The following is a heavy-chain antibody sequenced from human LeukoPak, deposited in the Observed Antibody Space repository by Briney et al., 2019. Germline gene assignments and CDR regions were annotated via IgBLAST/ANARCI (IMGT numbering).Heavy chain of an antibody. V-gene: IGHV4-34*01. CDR1: GRSFSGQC. D-gene: IGHD4-17*01. CDR2: ITHSGST. CDR3: ASSYCDLDG. Sequence: AETLSLTCAVYGRSFSGQCWGWIRQPPGKGLGWIGEITHSGSTNYNPPLKSRDTISGNTSKNHFSLKQSSVTAADTPLFCCASSYCDLDGWGKGTTVTASS. J-gene: IGHJ6*04.